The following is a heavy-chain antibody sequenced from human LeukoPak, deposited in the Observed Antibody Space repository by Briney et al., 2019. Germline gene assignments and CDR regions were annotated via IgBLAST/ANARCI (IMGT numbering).Heavy chain of an antibody. CDR2: IIPIFGTA. D-gene: IGHD6-6*01. CDR1: GGTFSSYA. V-gene: IGHV1-69*05. Sequence: SVKVSFKASGGTFSSYAISWVRQAPGQGLEWMGGIIPIFGTANYAQKFQGRVTITTDESTSTAYMELSSLRSDDTAVYYCAGGSSMIYYMDVWGKGTTVTVSS. CDR3: AGGSSMIYYMDV. J-gene: IGHJ6*03.